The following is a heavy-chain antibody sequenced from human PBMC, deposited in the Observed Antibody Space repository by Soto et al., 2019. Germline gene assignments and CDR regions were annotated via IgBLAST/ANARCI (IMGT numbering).Heavy chain of an antibody. CDR1: VFTFSSYS. CDR2: ISSSSSYI. Sequence: EVQLVESGGGLVKPGGSLRLSCAASVFTFSSYSMNWIRQAPGKGLEWVSSISSSSSYIYYADSVKGRFTISRDNAKNSLYLQMNSLRAEDTAVYYCARDRTVKEGYWGQGTLVTVSS. CDR3: ARDRTVKEGY. D-gene: IGHD4-17*01. V-gene: IGHV3-21*01. J-gene: IGHJ4*02.